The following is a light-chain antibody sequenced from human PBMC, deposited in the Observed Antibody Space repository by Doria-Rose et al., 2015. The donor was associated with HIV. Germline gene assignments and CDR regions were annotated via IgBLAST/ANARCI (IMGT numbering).Light chain of an antibody. V-gene: IGLV2-14*01. Sequence: QSALIQPASVSGSPGQSITVSCTGNSNDVGSYDYVSWYQQHPGKAPKLMIYEVSNRPSGVSNRFSGSKSGNTASLTIDGLQADDEADYYCTSYAGSSVPDVFGTGTKVTVL. CDR2: EVS. CDR1: SNDVGSYDY. CDR3: TSYAGSSVPDV. J-gene: IGLJ1*01.